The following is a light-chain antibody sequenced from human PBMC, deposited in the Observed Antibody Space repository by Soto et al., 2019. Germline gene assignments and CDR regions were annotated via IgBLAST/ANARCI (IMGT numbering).Light chain of an antibody. CDR2: GAS. Sequence: EVVTTQSPATLPVSPGGRVTLSCRASQSVGNNLAWYQQIPGQPPRLLIYGASTRAAGIPDRFSGSGSGTDFTLTITRLEPEDSAVYFCQQYTGPPTTFGQGTRLEIK. J-gene: IGKJ5*01. V-gene: IGKV3D-15*01. CDR1: QSVGNN. CDR3: QQYTGPPTT.